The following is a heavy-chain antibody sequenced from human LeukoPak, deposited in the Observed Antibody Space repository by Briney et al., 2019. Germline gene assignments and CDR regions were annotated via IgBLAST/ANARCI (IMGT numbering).Heavy chain of an antibody. CDR1: GFTFSSYS. V-gene: IGHV3-21*01. J-gene: IGHJ4*02. CDR3: ARAPGTMIVVDY. Sequence: TGGSLRLSCAASGFTFSSYSMNWVRQAPGKGLEWVSSISSSSSYIYYADSVKGRFPISRDNAKNSLYLEMNSLRAEDTALYYCARAPGTMIVVDYWGQGTLVTVSS. CDR2: ISSSSSYI. D-gene: IGHD3-22*01.